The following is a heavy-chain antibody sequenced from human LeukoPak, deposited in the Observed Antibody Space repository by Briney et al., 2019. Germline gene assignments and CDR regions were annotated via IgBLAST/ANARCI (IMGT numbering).Heavy chain of an antibody. Sequence: KPSETLSLTCAVYGGSFSGYYWSWIRQPPGKGLEWIGEINHSGSTNYNPSLKSRVTISVDTSKNQFSLKLSSVTAADTAVYYCARGSLGYFDWLWGHTFDYWGQGTLVTVSS. CDR2: INHSGST. CDR3: ARGSLGYFDWLWGHTFDY. D-gene: IGHD3-9*01. V-gene: IGHV4-34*01. J-gene: IGHJ4*02. CDR1: GGSFSGYY.